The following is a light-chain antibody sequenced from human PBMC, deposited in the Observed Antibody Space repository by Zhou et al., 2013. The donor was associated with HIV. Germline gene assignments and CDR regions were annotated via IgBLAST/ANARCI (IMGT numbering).Light chain of an antibody. CDR2: GAS. J-gene: IGKJ4*01. V-gene: IGKV3-20*01. Sequence: EIVLTQSPGTLSLSPGERATLSCRASQSVSSSYLAWYQQKPGQAPRLLIYGASSRATGIPDRFSGSGSGTDFTLTISRLEPEDFAVYYCQQYGSSPSTFGGGTKVGDQT. CDR1: QSVSSSY. CDR3: QQYGSSPST.